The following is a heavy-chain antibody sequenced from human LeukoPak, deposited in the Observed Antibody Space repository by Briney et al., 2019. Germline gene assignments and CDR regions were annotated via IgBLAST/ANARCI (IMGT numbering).Heavy chain of an antibody. J-gene: IGHJ4*02. CDR2: ISSSGNNI. CDR3: ARVTYAVPDY. CDR1: GFTFSSYE. Sequence: GGSLRLSCAASGFTFSSYEMNWVRQAPGKGQEWVSYISSSGNNIYFADSVKGRFTISRDNAKNSLFLQMNSLRAEDTAVYYCARVTYAVPDYWGQGTLVAVSS. D-gene: IGHD2/OR15-2a*01. V-gene: IGHV3-48*03.